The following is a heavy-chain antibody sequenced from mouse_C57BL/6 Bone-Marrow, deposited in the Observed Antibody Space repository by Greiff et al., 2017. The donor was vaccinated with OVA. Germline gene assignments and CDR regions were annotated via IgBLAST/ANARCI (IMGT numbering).Heavy chain of an antibody. Sequence: DVMLVESGGDLVKPGGSLKLSCAASGFTFSSYGMSWVRQTPDKRLEWVATISSGGSYTYYPDSVKGRFTISRDNAKNTLYLQMSSLKFEDTAMYYCARHGDYGSFFDYWGQGTTLTVSS. D-gene: IGHD1-1*01. V-gene: IGHV5-6*02. CDR3: ARHGDYGSFFDY. CDR2: ISSGGSYT. CDR1: GFTFSSYG. J-gene: IGHJ2*01.